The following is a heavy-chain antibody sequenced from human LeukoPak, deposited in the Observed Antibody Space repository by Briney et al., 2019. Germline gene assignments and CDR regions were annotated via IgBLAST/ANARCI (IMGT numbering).Heavy chain of an antibody. Sequence: PSETLSLTCRVSGGSISSYYWSWIRQPAGKGLEWIGRIYTSGSTNYNASLKSRGTMSVDTSKNQFSLKLSSVPAADTAVHYCASGTGDAFDIWGQGTMVTVSP. V-gene: IGHV4-4*07. CDR2: IYTSGST. CDR3: ASGTGDAFDI. J-gene: IGHJ3*02. D-gene: IGHD3-10*01. CDR1: GGSISSYY.